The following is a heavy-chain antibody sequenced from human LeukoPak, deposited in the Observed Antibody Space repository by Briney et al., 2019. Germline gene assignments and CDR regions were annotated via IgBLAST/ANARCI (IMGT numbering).Heavy chain of an antibody. Sequence: GGSLRLSCAASGFTFSNAWMSWVRQAPGKGLEWVGRIKSKTDGGTTDYAAPVKGRVTISRDDSKNTLYLQMNSLKTEDTAVYYCTTDSWLVGGSYYYFDYWGQGTLVTVSS. CDR1: GFTFSNAW. CDR3: TTDSWLVGGSYYYFDY. CDR2: IKSKTDGGTT. J-gene: IGHJ4*02. D-gene: IGHD1-26*01. V-gene: IGHV3-15*01.